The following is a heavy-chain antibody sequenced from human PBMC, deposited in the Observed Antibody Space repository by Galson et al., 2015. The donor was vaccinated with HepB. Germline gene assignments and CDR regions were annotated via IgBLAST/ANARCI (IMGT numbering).Heavy chain of an antibody. CDR1: GYTFINYG. D-gene: IGHD3-3*01. CDR2: IGPYSGNT. CDR3: VRGPLRFSDGAFDV. J-gene: IGHJ6*02. Sequence: SVKVSCKASGYTFINYGIMWVRQAPGQGLEWMAWIGPYSGNTNYAQKLMGRVTVTTDTSTATAYMELRGLRSDDTAVYYCVRGPLRFSDGAFDVWGQGTTVTVSS. V-gene: IGHV1-18*01.